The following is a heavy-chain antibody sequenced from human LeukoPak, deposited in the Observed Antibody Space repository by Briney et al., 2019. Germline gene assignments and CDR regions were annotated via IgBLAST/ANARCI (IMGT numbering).Heavy chain of an antibody. Sequence: GGSLRLSCAASGFTVSSNYMSWVRQAPGKGLEWVSVIYSGGSTYYADSVKGRFTISRDNSKNTLYLQMNSLRAEDTAVYYCARSGRDYYYGMDVWGQGTTVTVSS. CDR3: ARSGRDYYYGMDV. CDR1: GFTVSSNY. D-gene: IGHD1-26*01. CDR2: IYSGGST. J-gene: IGHJ6*02. V-gene: IGHV3-53*01.